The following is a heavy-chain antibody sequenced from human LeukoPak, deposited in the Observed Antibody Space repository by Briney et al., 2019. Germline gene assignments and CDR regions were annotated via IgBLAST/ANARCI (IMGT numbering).Heavy chain of an antibody. V-gene: IGHV6-1*01. D-gene: IGHD2-21*02. Sequence: SQTLSLTCAISGDSVSSNSAAWNWIRQSPSRGLEWLGRTYYRSKWYNDYAVSVKSRITINPDTSKNQFSLQLNSVTPEDTAVYYCARATYCGGDCLPYWFDPWGQGTLVAVSS. CDR1: GDSVSSNSAA. CDR3: ARATYCGGDCLPYWFDP. J-gene: IGHJ5*02. CDR2: TYYRSKWYN.